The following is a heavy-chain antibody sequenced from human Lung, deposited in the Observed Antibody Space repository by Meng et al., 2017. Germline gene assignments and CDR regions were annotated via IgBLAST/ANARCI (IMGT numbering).Heavy chain of an antibody. Sequence: QGPVLQAGAVVKQAAASVKVSCKASRITFPDYWLDWVRRAPGRGLEWMGRINAKSGDTHYAERFQGRVTMTGDTSISTAYMELSGLRSDDTAMYYCARDEDISAAGKLFSDYWGQGTLVTVSS. V-gene: IGHV1-2*06. CDR2: INAKSGDT. D-gene: IGHD6-13*01. CDR1: RITFPDYW. CDR3: ARDEDISAAGKLFSDY. J-gene: IGHJ4*02.